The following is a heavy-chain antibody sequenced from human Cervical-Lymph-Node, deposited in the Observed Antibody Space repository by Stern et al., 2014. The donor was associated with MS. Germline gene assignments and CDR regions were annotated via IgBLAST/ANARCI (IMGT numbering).Heavy chain of an antibody. CDR1: GFIFSGYY. D-gene: IGHD4/OR15-4a*01. CDR2: ISGSGDII. J-gene: IGHJ4*02. CDR3: ADLPDYYFDN. V-gene: IGHV3-11*01. Sequence: VQLVESGGGLVNPGGSLRLSCAASGFIFSGYYMSWIRQAPGKGLEWLSYISGSGDIIYYADAVKGRFTISRDNAKNSVYLQLNSLRVEDTAVYYCADLPDYYFDNWGQGTLVTVSS.